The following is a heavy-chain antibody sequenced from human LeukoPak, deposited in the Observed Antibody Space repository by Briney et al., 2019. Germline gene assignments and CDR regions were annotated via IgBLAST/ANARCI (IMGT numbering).Heavy chain of an antibody. CDR1: GGSISSSNW. Sequence: SETLSLTCVVSGGSISSSNWWSWVRQPPGKGLEWIGYVYYSGNTNYNPSLKSRVTISIDTSKDQFSLKLTSVTAADTAVYYCARVGSGNFDFWGQGTLVTVSS. V-gene: IGHV4/OR15-8*02. J-gene: IGHJ4*02. CDR3: ARVGSGNFDF. D-gene: IGHD2-15*01. CDR2: VYYSGNT.